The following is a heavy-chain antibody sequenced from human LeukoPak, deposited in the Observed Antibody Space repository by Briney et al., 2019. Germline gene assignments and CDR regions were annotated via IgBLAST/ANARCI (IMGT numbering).Heavy chain of an antibody. Sequence: GGSLRLYCAASGFTFCSFSMNWVRQAPGQGLEWVLYISSSISTIYYTDSVKGRFTIYRDNAKNSLYLQMNNLRAEDTAVDYCARETYTSSLSPFDYWGQGTLVTVSS. CDR3: ARETYTSSLSPFDY. CDR1: GFTFCSFS. J-gene: IGHJ4*02. CDR2: ISSSISTI. V-gene: IGHV3-48*04. D-gene: IGHD6-13*01.